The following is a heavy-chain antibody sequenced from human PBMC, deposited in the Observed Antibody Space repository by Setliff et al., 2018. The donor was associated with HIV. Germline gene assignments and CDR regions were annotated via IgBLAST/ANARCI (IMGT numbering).Heavy chain of an antibody. D-gene: IGHD3-9*01. V-gene: IGHV4-59*01. CDR2: IYYSGST. Sequence: PSETLSLTCTVSGGSISSFYWSWIRQPPGKGLEWIGYIYYSGSTNYNPSLKSRVTISVDTSKNQFSLKLSSVTAADTAVYFCARGGGYFHDNNAFDIWGQGTVVTVSS. CDR1: GGSISSFY. CDR3: ARGGGYFHDNNAFDI. J-gene: IGHJ3*02.